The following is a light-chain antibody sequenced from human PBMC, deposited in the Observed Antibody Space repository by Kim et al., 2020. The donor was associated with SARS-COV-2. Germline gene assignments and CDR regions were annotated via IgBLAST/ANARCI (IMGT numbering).Light chain of an antibody. V-gene: IGLV3-9*01. J-gene: IGLJ3*02. CDR1: NIGSKK. CDR3: QVWDSSTGV. Sequence: VAQGQTARFTCGGNNIGSKKVAWYKQKPGQAPVLVIYRDINRPSGIPERFSGSNPGNTATLTISRAQAGDEADYFCQVWDSSTGVFGGGTQLTVL. CDR2: RDI.